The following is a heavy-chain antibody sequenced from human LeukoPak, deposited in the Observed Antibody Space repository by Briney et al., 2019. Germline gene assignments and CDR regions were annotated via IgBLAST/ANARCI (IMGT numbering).Heavy chain of an antibody. CDR2: ISSSSSYI. J-gene: IGHJ3*02. D-gene: IGHD5-18*01. CDR1: GFTFSSYS. V-gene: IGHV3-21*01. Sequence: PGGSLRLSCAASGFTFSSYSMNWVRQAPGKGLEWVSSISSSSSYIYYADSVKGRFTISRDNAKNSLYLQMNSLRAEDTAVYYCARETDTAMADDAFDIRGQGTMVTVSS. CDR3: ARETDTAMADDAFDI.